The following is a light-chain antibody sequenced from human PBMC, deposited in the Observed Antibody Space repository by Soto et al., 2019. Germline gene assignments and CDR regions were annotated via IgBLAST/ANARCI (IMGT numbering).Light chain of an antibody. CDR1: SRDIGTSPY. CDR2: DVN. V-gene: IGLV2-14*01. CDR3: TSYTTTNTLA. J-gene: IGLJ2*01. Sequence: QSVLTQPASVSGSPGQSITISCTGTSRDIGTSPYVSWYQQYPGKAPKCMIYDVNNRPSGVSSRFSGSKSGNTASLTISGLQPEDEAVYYCTSYTTTNTLAFGGGTKVTVL.